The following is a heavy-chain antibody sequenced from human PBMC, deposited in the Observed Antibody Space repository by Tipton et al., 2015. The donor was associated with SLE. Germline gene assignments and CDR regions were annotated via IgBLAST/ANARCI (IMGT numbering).Heavy chain of an antibody. Sequence: SLRLSCAASGFTFSSYAMSWVRQAPGKGLEWVSAISGSGGSTYYADSVKGRFTISRDNSKNTLYLQMNSLRAEDTAVYYCAKGSVGGSYVQYWGQGPLVAVSS. CDR1: GFTFSSYA. D-gene: IGHD3-16*01. CDR2: ISGSGGST. J-gene: IGHJ4*02. V-gene: IGHV3-23*01. CDR3: AKGSVGGSYVQY.